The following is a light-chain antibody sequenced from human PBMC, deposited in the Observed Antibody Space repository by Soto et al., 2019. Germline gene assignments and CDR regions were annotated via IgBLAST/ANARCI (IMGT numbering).Light chain of an antibody. V-gene: IGKV3-15*01. CDR2: YAS. CDR3: QQYNEWPPIT. Sequence: EIMMTQSPATLSVSPGERATLSCWASQSVGNNLAWSQQKPGQPPRLLIYYASTRATDVPARFSGSGSGTEFTLTISSLQSEDFALYYCQQYNEWPPITFGQGTRLEIK. J-gene: IGKJ5*01. CDR1: QSVGNN.